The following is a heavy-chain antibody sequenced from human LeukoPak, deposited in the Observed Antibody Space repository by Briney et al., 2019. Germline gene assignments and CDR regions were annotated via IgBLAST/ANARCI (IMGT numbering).Heavy chain of an antibody. J-gene: IGHJ4*02. CDR2: ISYSGGST. D-gene: IGHD3-22*01. Sequence: GGSLRLSCAVSGITLSNYGMSWVRQALGKGLEWVAGISYSGGSTNYADSVKGRFTISRDNPKNTLYLQMNSLRAEDTAVYFCARRGVVIRVILVGFHKEAFYFDSWGQGALVTVSS. V-gene: IGHV3-23*01. CDR3: ARRGVVIRVILVGFHKEAFYFDS. CDR1: GITLSNYG.